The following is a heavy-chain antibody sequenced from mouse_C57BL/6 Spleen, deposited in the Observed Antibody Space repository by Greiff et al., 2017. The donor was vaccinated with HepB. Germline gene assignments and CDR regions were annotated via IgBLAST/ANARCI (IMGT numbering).Heavy chain of an antibody. Sequence: EVQLQQSGPELVKPGASVKMSCKASGYTFTDYNMHWVKQSHGKSLEWIGYINPNNGGTSYNQKFKGKATLTVNKSSSTAYMELRSLTSEDSAVYYCAREGLLLRSLPHYFDYWGQGTTLTVSS. D-gene: IGHD1-1*01. CDR3: AREGLLLRSLPHYFDY. CDR2: INPNNGGT. CDR1: GYTFTDYN. V-gene: IGHV1-22*01. J-gene: IGHJ2*01.